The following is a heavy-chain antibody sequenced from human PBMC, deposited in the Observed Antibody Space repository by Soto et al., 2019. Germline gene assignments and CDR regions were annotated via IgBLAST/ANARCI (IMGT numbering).Heavy chain of an antibody. CDR2: IYSSEST. CDR1: GGCISNYY. Sequence: TLSLPWTLAGGCISNYYWSWFRQPPGKRLEWIAHIYSSESTHYNPSRKSRVPIWLCPAENQLCLSLTSVTAAGTGVYYCARNPRRPVDFDVWGPGTLVTASS. V-gene: IGHV4-59*01. D-gene: IGHD4-4*01. CDR3: ARNPRRPVDFDV. J-gene: IGHJ4*02.